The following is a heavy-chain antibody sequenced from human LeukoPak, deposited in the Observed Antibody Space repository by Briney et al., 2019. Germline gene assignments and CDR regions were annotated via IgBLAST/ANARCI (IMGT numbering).Heavy chain of an antibody. CDR2: ISSSSSYI. Sequence: GGSLRLSCVASGFTFSSYSMNWVRQAPGKGLEWVSFISSSSSYIYYADSVKGRFTISRDNAKNSLYLQMNSLRAEDTAVYYCARVRGGSGRSYAADAFDIWGQGTMVTVSS. CDR3: ARVRGGSGRSYAADAFDI. CDR1: GFTFSSYS. D-gene: IGHD1-26*01. V-gene: IGHV3-21*01. J-gene: IGHJ3*02.